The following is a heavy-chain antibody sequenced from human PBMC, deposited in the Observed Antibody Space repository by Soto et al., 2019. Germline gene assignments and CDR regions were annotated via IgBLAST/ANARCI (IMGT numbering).Heavy chain of an antibody. Sequence: GGSLRLSCAASGFTFSSYSMNWVRQAPGKGLEWVSYISSSSSTIYYADSVKGRFTISRDNAKNSLYLQMNSLRDEDTAVYYCARSGDYYDSSGYYYSYWGQGTLVTVSS. D-gene: IGHD3-22*01. CDR2: ISSSSSTI. CDR1: GFTFSSYS. V-gene: IGHV3-48*02. CDR3: ARSGDYYDSSGYYYSY. J-gene: IGHJ4*02.